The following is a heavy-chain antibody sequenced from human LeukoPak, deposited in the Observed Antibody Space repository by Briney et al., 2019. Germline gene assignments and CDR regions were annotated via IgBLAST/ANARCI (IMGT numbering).Heavy chain of an antibody. CDR1: GGSISSYY. V-gene: IGHV4-4*07. CDR3: AREMGTTDTYYYYYYMDV. J-gene: IGHJ6*03. Sequence: SETLSHTCTVSGGSISSYYWSWIRQPAGKGLEWIGRIYTSGGTNHNPSLKSRVTMSVDTSKNQFSLKLSSVTAADTAVYYCAREMGTTDTYYYYYYMDVWGKGTTVTVSS. D-gene: IGHD1-1*01. CDR2: IYTSGGT.